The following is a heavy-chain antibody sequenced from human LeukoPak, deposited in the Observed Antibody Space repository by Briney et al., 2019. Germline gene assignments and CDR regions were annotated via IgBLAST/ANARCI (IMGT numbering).Heavy chain of an antibody. J-gene: IGHJ4*02. V-gene: IGHV4-59*12. CDR1: GGSISSYY. CDR2: IYYSGST. D-gene: IGHD4-17*01. CDR3: AGRSGDYFGSSPFDY. Sequence: PSETLSLTCTVSGGSISSYYWSWIRQPPGKGLEWIGYIYYSGSTNYNPSLKSRVTISVDTSKNQFSLKLSSVTAADTAVYYCAGRSGDYFGSSPFDYWGQGTLVTVSS.